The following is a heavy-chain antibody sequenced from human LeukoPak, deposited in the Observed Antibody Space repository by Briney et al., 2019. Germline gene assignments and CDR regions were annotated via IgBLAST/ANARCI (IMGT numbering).Heavy chain of an antibody. CDR3: ARSTYKPYYMDV. V-gene: IGHV3-11*01. CDR1: GFTFSDYY. Sequence: GGSLRLSCAASGFTFSDYYMSWIRQAPGKGLEWVSYISSSGSTIYYADSVKGRFTISRDNAKSSLYLQMNSLRAEDTAVYYCARSTYKPYYMDVWGKGTTVTISS. CDR2: ISSSGSTI. J-gene: IGHJ6*03. D-gene: IGHD5-24*01.